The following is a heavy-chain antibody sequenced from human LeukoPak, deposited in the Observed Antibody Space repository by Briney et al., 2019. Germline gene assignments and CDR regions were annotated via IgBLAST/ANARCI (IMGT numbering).Heavy chain of an antibody. CDR2: VGPGGDT. J-gene: IGHJ6*02. V-gene: IGHV3-13*04. CDR1: GFTFSSYD. Sequence: QTGGPLRLSCAASGFTFSSYDMHWVRQAKGKGLEWVSGVGPGGDTFYPGSVKGRFTISRENAKNSLYLQMNSLTAGDTAVYYCASGAGAMIGHGLDVWGQGTTVTVSS. CDR3: ASGAGAMIGHGLDV. D-gene: IGHD1-26*01.